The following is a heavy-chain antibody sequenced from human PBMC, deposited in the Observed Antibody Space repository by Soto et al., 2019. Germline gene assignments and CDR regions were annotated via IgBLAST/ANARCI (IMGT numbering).Heavy chain of an antibody. V-gene: IGHV1-8*01. J-gene: IGHJ5*02. CDR2: MKPNSGNT. CDR1: GYTFTSYD. D-gene: IGHD3-10*01. Sequence: QVQRVQSGAEVKKPGASVKVSCKASGYTFTSYDINWVRQATGQGLEWMGWMKPNSGNTGYAQKFQGRVTRTRNTSISTAYMELSSMRSEGTAVYYCARADSYGSGRYEADPWGQGTLVTVSS. CDR3: ARADSYGSGRYEADP.